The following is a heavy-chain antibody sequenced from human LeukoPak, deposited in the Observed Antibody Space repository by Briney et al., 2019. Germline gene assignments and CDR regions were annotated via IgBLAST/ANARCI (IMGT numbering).Heavy chain of an antibody. Sequence: SETLSLTCTVSGGSISSYYWSWIRQPPGKGLEWIGCIYYSGSTNYNPSLKSRVTISVDTSKNQFSLKLSSVTAADTAVYYCARDYSQIAPGDYYYYYGMDVWGQGTTVTVSS. CDR3: ARDYSQIAPGDYYYYYGMDV. J-gene: IGHJ6*02. V-gene: IGHV4-59*01. CDR1: GGSISSYY. CDR2: IYYSGST. D-gene: IGHD2-21*01.